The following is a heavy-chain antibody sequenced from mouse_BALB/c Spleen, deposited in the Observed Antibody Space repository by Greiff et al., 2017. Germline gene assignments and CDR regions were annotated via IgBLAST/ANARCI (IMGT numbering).Heavy chain of an antibody. V-gene: IGHV5-4*02. CDR3: ARDSRVYYGNYDPY. CDR1: GFTFSDYY. Sequence: EVQGVESGGGLVKPGGSLKLSCAASGFTFSDYYMYWVRQTPEKRLEWVATISDGGSYTYYPDSVKGRFTISRDNAKNNLYLQMSSLKSEDTAMYYCARDSRVYYGNYDPYWGQGTLVTVSA. D-gene: IGHD2-1*01. J-gene: IGHJ3*01. CDR2: ISDGGSYT.